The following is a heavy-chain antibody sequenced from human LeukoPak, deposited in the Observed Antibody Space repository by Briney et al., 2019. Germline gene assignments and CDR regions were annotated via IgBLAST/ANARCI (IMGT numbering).Heavy chain of an antibody. CDR3: AREPVVEPLDY. D-gene: IGHD1-14*01. J-gene: IGHJ4*02. CDR1: GFTFSSYS. V-gene: IGHV3-48*04. Sequence: PGGSLRLSCAASGFTFSSYSMSWVRQAPGKGLEWVSYISSTSGTIYYADSVRGRFTSSRDDAKNSLYLQMNSLRAEDTAVYYCAREPVVEPLDYWGQGTLVTVSS. CDR2: ISSTSGTI.